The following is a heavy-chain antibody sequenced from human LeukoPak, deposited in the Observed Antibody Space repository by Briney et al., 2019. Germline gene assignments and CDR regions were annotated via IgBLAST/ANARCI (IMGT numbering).Heavy chain of an antibody. Sequence: ASVKVSCKASGYTFTGYYMHWLRQAPGQGLEWMGWINPNSGGTNYAQKYQGRVTMTRDTSISTAYMELSRLRSDDTAVYYCARDIVVVPAANYGMDVWGQGTTVTVSS. J-gene: IGHJ6*02. CDR2: INPNSGGT. V-gene: IGHV1-2*02. D-gene: IGHD2-2*01. CDR1: GYTFTGYY. CDR3: ARDIVVVPAANYGMDV.